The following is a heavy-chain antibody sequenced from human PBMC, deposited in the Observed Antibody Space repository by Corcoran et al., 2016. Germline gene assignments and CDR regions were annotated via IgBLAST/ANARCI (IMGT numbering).Heavy chain of an antibody. Sequence: EVQLVESGGGLVKPGGSLRLSCAASGFTFSNAWMNWVRQAPGKGLEWVGRIKSKTDGGTTDYAAPVKGRFTISRDDSKNTLYLQMNSLKTEDTAVYYCTATPYYYDSSGYYSDFDYWGQGTLVTVSS. D-gene: IGHD3-22*01. CDR3: TATPYYYDSSGYYSDFDY. J-gene: IGHJ4*02. V-gene: IGHV3-15*07. CDR1: GFTFSNAW. CDR2: IKSKTDGGTT.